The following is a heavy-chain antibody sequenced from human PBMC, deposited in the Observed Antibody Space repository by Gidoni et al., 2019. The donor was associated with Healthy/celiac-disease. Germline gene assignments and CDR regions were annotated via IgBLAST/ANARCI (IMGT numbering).Heavy chain of an antibody. V-gene: IGHV3-23*01. CDR2: ISGGGGST. CDR3: AKTAPIAAAHDYWYFDL. J-gene: IGHJ2*01. Sequence: EVQLLESGGGLVQPGGSLRLSCAASGFTFSSYAMSWVRQAPGKGLEWVSAISGGGGSTYYADSVKGRFTISRDNSKNTLYLQMNSLRAEDTAVYYCAKTAPIAAAHDYWYFDLWGRGTLVTVSS. CDR1: GFTFSSYA. D-gene: IGHD6-13*01.